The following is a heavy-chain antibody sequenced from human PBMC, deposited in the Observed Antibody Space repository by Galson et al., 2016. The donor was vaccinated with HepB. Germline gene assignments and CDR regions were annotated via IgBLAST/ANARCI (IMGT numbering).Heavy chain of an antibody. CDR2: IKQDGIEK. CDR1: GFTLSSYW. CDR3: VRDSGLCSGGSCYGDAFEI. J-gene: IGHJ3*02. Sequence: SLRLSCAASGFTLSSYWMTWVRQAPGKGLEWVANIKQDGIEKYHADSVRGRFTISRDNTKDSLYLQMSDLRAEDTALYYCVRDSGLCSGGSCYGDAFEIWGQGTMVTVSS. D-gene: IGHD2-15*01. V-gene: IGHV3-7*01.